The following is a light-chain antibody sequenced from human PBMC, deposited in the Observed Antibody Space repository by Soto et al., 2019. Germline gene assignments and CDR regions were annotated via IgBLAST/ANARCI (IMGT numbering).Light chain of an antibody. CDR3: SSFTTSHTYI. V-gene: IGLV2-11*01. Sequence: QSVLTQPHSVSGSPGQSVTISCTGTSVDVGAYDFVSWYQQHPGKAPKLLIYVVSGRPSGVPDRFSGSKSGNAASLTISGLQAEDEADYYCSSFTTSHTYIFGPGTKLTVL. J-gene: IGLJ1*01. CDR1: SVDVGAYDF. CDR2: VVS.